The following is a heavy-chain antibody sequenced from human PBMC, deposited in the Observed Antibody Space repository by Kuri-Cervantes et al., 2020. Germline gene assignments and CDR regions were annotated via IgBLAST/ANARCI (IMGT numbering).Heavy chain of an antibody. Sequence: GESLKISCTASGFTFSSSSMNWVRQAPGKGLEWPSYISTSGTTIYYADSVKGRFTISRDNSKNTLYLQMNSLRAEDTAVYYCAKRRDGAIDYWGQGTLVTVSS. CDR2: ISTSGTTI. D-gene: IGHD3-10*01. CDR3: AKRRDGAIDY. V-gene: IGHV3-48*01. J-gene: IGHJ4*02. CDR1: GFTFSSSS.